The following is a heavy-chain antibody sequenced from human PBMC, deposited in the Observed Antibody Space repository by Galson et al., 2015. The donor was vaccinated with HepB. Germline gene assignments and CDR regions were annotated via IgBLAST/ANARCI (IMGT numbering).Heavy chain of an antibody. D-gene: IGHD2-15*01. V-gene: IGHV3-11*01. CDR1: GFTFSDYY. J-gene: IGHJ5*02. Sequence: SLRLSCAASGFTFSDYYMSWIRQAPGKGLEWVSYISSSGSTIYYADSVKGRFTISRDYAKNSLYLQMNSLRAEDTAVYYCARGAVVVVAATGWFDPWGQGTLVTVSS. CDR3: ARGAVVVVAATGWFDP. CDR2: ISSSGSTI.